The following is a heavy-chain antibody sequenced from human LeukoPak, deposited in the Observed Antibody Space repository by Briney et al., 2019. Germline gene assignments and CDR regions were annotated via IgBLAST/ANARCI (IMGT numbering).Heavy chain of an antibody. D-gene: IGHD6-13*01. CDR1: GYTFTGYY. V-gene: IGHV1-2*02. J-gene: IGHJ4*02. CDR3: ARSIAAAGTLGGDFDY. CDR2: MNPNSGGT. Sequence: ASVKVSCKASGYTFTGYYMHWVRQAPGQGLEWMGWMNPNSGGTNYAQKFQGRVTMTRDTSISTAYMELSRLRSDDTAVYYCARSIAAAGTLGGDFDYWGQGTLVTVSS.